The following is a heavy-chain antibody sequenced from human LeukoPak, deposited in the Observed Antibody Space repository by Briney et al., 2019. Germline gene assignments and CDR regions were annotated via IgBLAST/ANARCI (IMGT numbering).Heavy chain of an antibody. D-gene: IGHD3-16*01. CDR2: IIPMFGTT. V-gene: IGHV1-69*05. J-gene: IGHJ4*02. CDR1: GGTFSNYA. CDR3: ARGSYSPDY. Sequence: ASVKVSCKASGGTFSNYAISWVRQAPGQGLEWMGRIIPMFGTTNYAQKFQGRVTITTDESTSTAYMEVSSLKIEDTAVYYCARGSYSPDYRAQGTLVTVSS.